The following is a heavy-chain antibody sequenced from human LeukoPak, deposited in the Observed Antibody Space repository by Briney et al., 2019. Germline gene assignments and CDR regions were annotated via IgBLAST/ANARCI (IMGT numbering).Heavy chain of an antibody. CDR1: GFTFSSYE. CDR2: ISSSGSTT. CDR3: ARCSGSSTYHSDDY. J-gene: IGHJ4*02. D-gene: IGHD2-15*01. Sequence: PGGSLRLSCVASGFTFSSYEMNWVRQAPGKGLEWVSYISSSGSTTYYGDSVKGRFTISRDNAKNLLYLQMNSLRAEDTAVYYCARCSGSSTYHSDDYWGQGTLVTVSS. V-gene: IGHV3-48*03.